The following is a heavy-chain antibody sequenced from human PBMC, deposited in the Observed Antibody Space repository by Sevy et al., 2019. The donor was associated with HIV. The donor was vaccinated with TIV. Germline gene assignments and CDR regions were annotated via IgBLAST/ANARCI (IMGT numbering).Heavy chain of an antibody. CDR1: GFTFSTYE. V-gene: IGHV3-48*03. J-gene: IGHJ4*02. CDR3: GRGAWGGADY. D-gene: IGHD3-16*01. CDR2: ISSSGSTI. Sequence: VGSLRLSCAASGFTFSTYEMNWVRQAPGKGLEWVSYISSSGSTIYYADSVKGRFTISRDNAKNSLYLQMNSLRAEDTAIYYCGRGAWGGADYWGQGTLVTVSS.